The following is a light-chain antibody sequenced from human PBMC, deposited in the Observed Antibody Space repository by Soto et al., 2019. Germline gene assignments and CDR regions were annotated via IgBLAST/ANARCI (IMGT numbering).Light chain of an antibody. CDR3: QQYNKWPRWT. CDR1: QSVSSN. CDR2: GAS. J-gene: IGKJ1*01. V-gene: IGKV3-15*01. Sequence: EIVMTQSPATLSVSPGERATLSCRASQSVSSNLAWYQQKPGQAPRLLIYGASTRATGIPARFSGSGSGTEFTLTLSSLQSEDFAVYYCQQYNKWPRWTFGQGTKVEIK.